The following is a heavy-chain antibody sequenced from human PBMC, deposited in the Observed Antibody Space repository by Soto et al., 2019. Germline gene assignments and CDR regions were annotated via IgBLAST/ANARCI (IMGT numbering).Heavy chain of an antibody. CDR1: GFTFSTYA. D-gene: IGHD4-4*01. J-gene: IGHJ4*02. Sequence: GGSLRLSCAASGFTFSTYAMSWVRQAPGKGLEWVSTISGTGGSTYYADSVKGRFTISRDNSKNTLYLQMNSLRAEDTALYSCAKDRGTTVVYYFDYWGQGTLVTVSS. CDR2: ISGTGGST. CDR3: AKDRGTTVVYYFDY. V-gene: IGHV3-23*01.